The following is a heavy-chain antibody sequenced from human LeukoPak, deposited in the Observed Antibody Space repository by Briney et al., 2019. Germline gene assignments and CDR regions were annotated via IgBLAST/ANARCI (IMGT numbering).Heavy chain of an antibody. J-gene: IGHJ4*02. V-gene: IGHV4-61*01. CDR1: GGSVSSGSSF. D-gene: IGHD3-22*01. CDR3: ARDRNYYDSSGYYFAN. Sequence: TSETLSLTCTVSGGSVSSGSSFWSWLRQPPGKGLEWIGYIYHSGNTNYNPSLKSRVTIPVDTSKSQLSLKLNSVTAADTAVYYCARDRNYYDSSGYYFANWGQGTLVTVSS. CDR2: IYHSGNT.